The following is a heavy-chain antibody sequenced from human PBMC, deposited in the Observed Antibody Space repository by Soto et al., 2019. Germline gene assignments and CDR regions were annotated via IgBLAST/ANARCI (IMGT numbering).Heavy chain of an antibody. D-gene: IGHD7-27*01. V-gene: IGHV1-8*01. CDR1: GYTFTSYD. CDR3: ARGPLLGWGFGWYFDL. Sequence: QVQLVQSGAEVKKPGASVKVSCKASGYTFTSYDINCVRQATGQGLEWMGWMNPNSGNTGYAQKFQGRVTMTRNTSISTADMALSSLRSEDTAVYYCARGPLLGWGFGWYFDLWGRGTLVTVSS. J-gene: IGHJ2*01. CDR2: MNPNSGNT.